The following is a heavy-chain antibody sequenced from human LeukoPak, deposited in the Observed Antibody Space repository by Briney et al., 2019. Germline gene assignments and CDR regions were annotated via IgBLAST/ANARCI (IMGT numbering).Heavy chain of an antibody. CDR1: GFTFSSYG. V-gene: IGHV3-23*01. D-gene: IGHD6-13*01. CDR2: ISGSGGST. Sequence: GGSLRLSCAASGFTFSSYGMSWVRQAPGKGLEWVSAISGSGGSTYYADSVKGRFTISRDNPKNTLYLQMNSLRAEDTAVYYCARAHSSSWYDLDYWGQGTLVTVSS. J-gene: IGHJ4*02. CDR3: ARAHSSSWYDLDY.